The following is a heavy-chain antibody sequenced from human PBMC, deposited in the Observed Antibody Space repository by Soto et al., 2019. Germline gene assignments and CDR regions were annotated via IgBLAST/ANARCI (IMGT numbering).Heavy chain of an antibody. CDR1: GGSLSGATYS. CDR3: ARSREFDY. V-gene: IGHV4-30-2*01. Sequence: SETLSLTCVVSGGSLSGATYSWNWIRQPPGKGLEWIGYIFPSGTTYYNPSLKSRVTISIDVSKNQFSLSLRSLTAADTAVYYCARSREFDYWSQGTLVTVSS. CDR2: IFPSGTT. J-gene: IGHJ4*02.